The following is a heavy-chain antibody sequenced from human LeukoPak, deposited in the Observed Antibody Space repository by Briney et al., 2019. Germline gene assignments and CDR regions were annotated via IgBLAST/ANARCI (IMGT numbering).Heavy chain of an antibody. CDR3: AKGSPEYDFFSPFDY. CDR1: GFAFSNYA. J-gene: IGHJ4*02. D-gene: IGHD3/OR15-3a*01. CDR2: LISSGATT. Sequence: PGGSLRLSCAASGFAFSNYAMSWVRQAPGKGLEWVSSLISSGATTYYADSVKGRFTISRDNSKNTVHLQMDSLRAEDTAVYYCAKGSPEYDFFSPFDYWGQGMLVTVSS. V-gene: IGHV3-23*01.